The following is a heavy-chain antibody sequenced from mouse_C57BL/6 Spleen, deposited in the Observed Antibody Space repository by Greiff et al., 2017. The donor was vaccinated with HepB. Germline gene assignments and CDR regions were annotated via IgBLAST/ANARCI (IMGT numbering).Heavy chain of an antibody. D-gene: IGHD1-1*01. CDR2: IWRGGST. Sequence: QVQLQQSGPGLVQPSQSLSITCTVSGFSLTSYGVHWVRQSPGKGLEWLGVIWRGGSTDYNAAFMSRLSITKANSKSQVFFKMNSLQADDTAIYYCAKNGDYYGSSYGWYFDVWGTGTTVTVSS. V-gene: IGHV2-5*01. CDR3: AKNGDYYGSSYGWYFDV. CDR1: GFSLTSYG. J-gene: IGHJ1*03.